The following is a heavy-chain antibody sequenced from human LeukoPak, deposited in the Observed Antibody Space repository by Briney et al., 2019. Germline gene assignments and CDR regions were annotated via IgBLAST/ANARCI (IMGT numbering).Heavy chain of an antibody. CDR1: GFTVGNNY. V-gene: IGHV3-53*01. CDR3: ARGYSAHDFGN. CDR2: IYAAGTT. D-gene: IGHD5-12*01. J-gene: IGHJ4*02. Sequence: PGGSLRLSCAASGFTVGNNYMSWVRQAPGKGLEWVSIIYAAGTTYYADSVKGRFTISRDNSKNTLFLQMSSLRSEDTAVYYCARGYSAHDFGNWGQGTLVTVSS.